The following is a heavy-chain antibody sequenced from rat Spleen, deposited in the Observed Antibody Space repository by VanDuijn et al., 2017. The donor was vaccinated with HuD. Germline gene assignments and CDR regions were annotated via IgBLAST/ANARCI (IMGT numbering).Heavy chain of an antibody. Sequence: EVQLVESDGGLVQPGRSLKLSCAASGFTFSDYYMAWVRQAPTKGLEWVATISYDGSSTYYRDSVKGRFTISRDNAKSTLYLQMDSLRSEDTATYYCARRPGQLYAPDYWGQGVMVTVSS. D-gene: IGHD1-2*01. CDR1: GFTFSDYY. V-gene: IGHV5-29*01. J-gene: IGHJ2*01. CDR2: ISYDGSST. CDR3: ARRPGQLYAPDY.